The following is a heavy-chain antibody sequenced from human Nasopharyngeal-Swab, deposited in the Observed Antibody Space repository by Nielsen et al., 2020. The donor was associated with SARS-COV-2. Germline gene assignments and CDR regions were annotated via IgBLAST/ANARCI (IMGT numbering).Heavy chain of an antibody. CDR2: VRNNDGSLT. Sequence: GESLKISCAASGFDFWTYAMSWFRHAPGTGLDCVSTVRNNDGSLTFYADSVKGRFTISRDTSKNTVSLQMNSLRAEDTAVYYCAKDDFCPACAFDVWGQGTIVTVSS. CDR3: AKDDFCPACAFDV. J-gene: IGHJ3*01. V-gene: IGHV3-23*01. CDR1: GFDFWTYA. D-gene: IGHD2-21*02.